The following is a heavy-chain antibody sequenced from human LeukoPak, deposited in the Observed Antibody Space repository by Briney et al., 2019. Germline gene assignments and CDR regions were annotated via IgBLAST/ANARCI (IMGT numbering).Heavy chain of an antibody. V-gene: IGHV3-30*02. J-gene: IGHJ3*01. Sequence: GGSLGLSCAASGFTFSHYAMAWVRQPPGRGLEWVSFIRYDGRDTYYGDSVKGRSTISRDNSQKTLFLALSSLRPEDTAVYYCAKDIGYCSDTSCYTSHAFDVWGRGTMITVSS. D-gene: IGHD2-2*02. CDR3: AKDIGYCSDTSCYTSHAFDV. CDR1: GFTFSHYA. CDR2: IRYDGRDT.